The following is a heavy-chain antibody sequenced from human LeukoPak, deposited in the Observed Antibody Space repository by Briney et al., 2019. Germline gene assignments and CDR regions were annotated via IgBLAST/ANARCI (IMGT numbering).Heavy chain of an antibody. J-gene: IGHJ4*02. D-gene: IGHD6-19*01. CDR3: ASGYSSGWYPHY. Sequence: GGSLRLSCAASGFTFSSYGMHWVRQAPGKGLEWVAFIRYDGSNKYYADSVKGRFTISRDNSKNTLYLQMNSLRAEDTAVYYCASGYSSGWYPHYWGQGTLVTVSS. CDR1: GFTFSSYG. CDR2: IRYDGSNK. V-gene: IGHV3-30*02.